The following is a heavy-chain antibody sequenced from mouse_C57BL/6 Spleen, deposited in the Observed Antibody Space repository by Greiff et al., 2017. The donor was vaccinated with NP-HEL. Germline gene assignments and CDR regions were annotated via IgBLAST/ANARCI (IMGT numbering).Heavy chain of an antibody. Sequence: VQLKESGPGLVKPSQSLSLTCSVTGYSITSGYYWNWIRQFPGNKLEWMGYISYDGSNNYNPSLKNRISITRDTSKNQFFLKLNSVTTEDTATYYCARDLVYYDYFLVWGTGTTVTVSS. D-gene: IGHD2-4*01. CDR2: ISYDGSN. CDR1: GYSITSGYY. J-gene: IGHJ1*03. CDR3: ARDLVYYDYFLV. V-gene: IGHV3-6*01.